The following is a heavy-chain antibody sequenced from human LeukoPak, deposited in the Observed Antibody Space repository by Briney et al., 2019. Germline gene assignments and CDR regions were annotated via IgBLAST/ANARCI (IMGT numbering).Heavy chain of an antibody. D-gene: IGHD6-13*01. J-gene: IGHJ4*02. CDR1: GGSISSYY. CDR3: ARSSVYRSSWLIDY. Sequence: PSETLSLTCTVSGGSISSYYWSWIRQPAGKGLEWIGRIYTSGSTNYNPSLKSRVTMPVDTSKNQFSLKLTSVTAADTAVYYCARSSVYRSSWLIDYWGQGTLVTVSS. CDR2: IYTSGST. V-gene: IGHV4-4*07.